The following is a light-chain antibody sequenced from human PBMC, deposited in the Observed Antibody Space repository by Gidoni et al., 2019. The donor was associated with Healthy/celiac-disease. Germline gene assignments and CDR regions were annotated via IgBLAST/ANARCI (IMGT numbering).Light chain of an antibody. J-gene: IGKJ5*01. CDR3: QQRSNWPPG. Sequence: EIVLTQSPATLSLSPGERATLSRLPGSSSMMHPARFSGSGSGTDFTLTISSLEPEDFAVYYCQQRSNWPPGFGQGTRLEIK. V-gene: IGKV3-11*01. CDR2: MHP.